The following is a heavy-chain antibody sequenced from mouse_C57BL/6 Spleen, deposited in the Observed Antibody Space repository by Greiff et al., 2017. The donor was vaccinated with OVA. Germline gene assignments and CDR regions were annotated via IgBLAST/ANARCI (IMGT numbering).Heavy chain of an antibody. CDR3: AISSSYDCDGGAY. CDR2: ILPGSGST. D-gene: IGHD2-4*01. J-gene: IGHJ3*01. V-gene: IGHV1-9*01. CDR1: GYTFTGYW. Sequence: VQLQQSGAELMKPGASVKLSCKATGYTFTGYWIEWVKQRPGHGLEWIGEILPGSGSTNYNEKFKGKATLTADTSSNTAYMQLSSLTTEDSAIYYCAISSSYDCDGGAYWGQGTLVTVSA.